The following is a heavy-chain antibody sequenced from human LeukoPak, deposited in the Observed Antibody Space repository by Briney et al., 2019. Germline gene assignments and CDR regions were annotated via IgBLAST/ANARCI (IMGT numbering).Heavy chain of an antibody. CDR1: GYTFTNYA. CDR3: ARGLWSAHRREYYFDS. J-gene: IGHJ4*02. D-gene: IGHD3-3*01. V-gene: IGHV1-3*01. CDR2: INAGNGDT. Sequence: GASVKVSCKASGYTFTNYAVNWLRQAPGQRLEWMAWINAGNGDTKFSQNYQARVTITRDASASTAYMELSSLTSEDTAVYFCARGLWSAHRREYYFDSWGQGTLVTVSS.